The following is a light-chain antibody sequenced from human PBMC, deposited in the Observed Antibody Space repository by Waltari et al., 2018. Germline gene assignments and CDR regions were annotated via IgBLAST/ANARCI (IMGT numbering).Light chain of an antibody. Sequence: DIVMTQTPLSLLVIPGEEDPISCRSSQSILHPNGNTYLSWYLQKPGQPPRLLISGVSKRFSGVPDRFSGSGSGTDFTLKISRVEAEDVGVYHCMQALQVPGTFGQGTKVEI. J-gene: IGKJ1*01. CDR3: MQALQVPGT. CDR1: QSILHPNGNTY. V-gene: IGKV2-29*02. CDR2: GVS.